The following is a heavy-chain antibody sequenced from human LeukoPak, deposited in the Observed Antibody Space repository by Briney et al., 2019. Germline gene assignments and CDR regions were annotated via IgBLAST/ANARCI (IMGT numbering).Heavy chain of an antibody. CDR1: GGSISSSSYY. J-gene: IGHJ4*02. CDR3: ARLSGSYYYDSSGYTFDY. Sequence: SETLSLTCTVSGGSISSSSYYWGWIRQPPGKGLEWIGSIYYSGSTYYNPSLKSRVTISADTSKNQFSLKLSSVTAADTAVYYCARLSGSYYYDSSGYTFDYWGQGTLVTVSS. D-gene: IGHD3-22*01. V-gene: IGHV4-39*01. CDR2: IYYSGST.